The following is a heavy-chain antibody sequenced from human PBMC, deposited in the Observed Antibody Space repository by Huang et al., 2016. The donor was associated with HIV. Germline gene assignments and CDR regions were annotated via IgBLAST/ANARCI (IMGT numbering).Heavy chain of an antibody. CDR3: AKGGSAAAVLDF. V-gene: IGHV3-30*18. J-gene: IGHJ4*02. Sequence: QVQLVESGGGVVQPGRSLRISCAASGFPFSSYGMHWVRQAPGKGLEWGAVISYDGKTKYYADSVKGRFSISRDNSKTTVYLQLNSLRVEDTAVYYCAKGGSAAAVLDFWGQGTLVTVSS. D-gene: IGHD6-13*01. CDR1: GFPFSSYG. CDR2: ISYDGKTK.